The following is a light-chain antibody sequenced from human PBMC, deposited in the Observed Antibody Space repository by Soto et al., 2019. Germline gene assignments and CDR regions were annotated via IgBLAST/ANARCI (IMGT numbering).Light chain of an antibody. V-gene: IGKV3-15*01. J-gene: IGKJ1*01. CDR2: LAS. Sequence: EIVMTQSPATLSVSPGERATLSCRASQSISNNLAWYQQKPGQAPRLLIYLASTRVTGIPARFIGSGSGTEFTLTIGSLQSEDFAVYYCQQYGSSGTFGQGTKVEIK. CDR1: QSISNN. CDR3: QQYGSSGT.